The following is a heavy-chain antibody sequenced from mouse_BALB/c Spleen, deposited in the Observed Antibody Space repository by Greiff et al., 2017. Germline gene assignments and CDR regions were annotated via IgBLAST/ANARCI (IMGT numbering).Heavy chain of an antibody. J-gene: IGHJ4*01. CDR1: GFTFSSYG. D-gene: IGHD2-3*01. CDR2: ISSGGSYT. CDR3: ARQRDDGYYYAMDY. Sequence: EVNVVESGGDLVKPGGSLKLSCAASGFTFSSYGMSWVRQTPDKRLEWVATISSGGSYTYYPDSVKGRFTISRDNAKNTLYLQMSSLKSEDTAMYYCARQRDDGYYYAMDYWGQGTSVTVSS. V-gene: IGHV5-6*01.